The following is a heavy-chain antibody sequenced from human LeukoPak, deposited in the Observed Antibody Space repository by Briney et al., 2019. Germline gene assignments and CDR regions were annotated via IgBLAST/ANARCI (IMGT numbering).Heavy chain of an antibody. CDR2: INHSGST. CDR3: ARGSRDYYGSGSYFRRFRSASQHFDY. CDR1: GGSFSGYY. D-gene: IGHD3-10*01. V-gene: IGHV4-34*01. J-gene: IGHJ4*02. Sequence: PSETLSLTCAVYGGSFSGYYWSWIRQPPGKGLEWIGEINHSGSTNYNPSLKSRVTISVDTSKNQFSLKLSSVTAADTAVYYCARGSRDYYGSGSYFRRFRSASQHFDYWGQGTLVTVSS.